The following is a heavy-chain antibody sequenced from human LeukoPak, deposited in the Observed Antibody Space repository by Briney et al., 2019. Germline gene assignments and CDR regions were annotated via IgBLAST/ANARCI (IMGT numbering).Heavy chain of an antibody. V-gene: IGHV3-74*01. CDR3: ARVRGSGQGLDY. J-gene: IGHJ4*02. CDR2: INSDGSST. D-gene: IGHD6-19*01. Sequence: GGPLRLSCAASGLTFSNYWMNWVRQAPGKGLVWVSNINSDGSSTSYADSVKGRFTISRDNAKNTVYLQMNSLRAEDTAVYYCARVRGSGQGLDYWGQGTLVTVSS. CDR1: GLTFSNYW.